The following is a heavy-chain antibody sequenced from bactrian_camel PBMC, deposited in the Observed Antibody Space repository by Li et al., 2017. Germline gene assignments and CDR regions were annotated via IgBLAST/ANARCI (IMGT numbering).Heavy chain of an antibody. Sequence: VQLVESGGGLVQPGGSLRLSCATSGFAFISYGMAWVRQAPGKGLEWVSSIEGYGGTTHYADSVKGRFTISRDNAKNTVYLQLNSLKTEDMAIYYCAQSVWYDCYSGYYLFGIWGHGTQVTVS. V-gene: IGHV3S40*01. CDR2: IEGYGGTT. CDR1: GFAFISYG. D-gene: IGHD3*01. CDR3: AQSVWYDCYSGYYLFGI. J-gene: IGHJ4*01.